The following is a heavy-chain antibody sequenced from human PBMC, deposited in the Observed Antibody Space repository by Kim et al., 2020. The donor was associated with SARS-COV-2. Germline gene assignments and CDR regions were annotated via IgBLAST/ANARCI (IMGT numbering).Heavy chain of an antibody. J-gene: IGHJ4*02. Sequence: ASVKVSCKASGYTFTSYGISWVRQAPGQGLEWMGWISAYNGNTNYAQKLQGRVTMTTDTSTSTAYMELRSLRSDDTAVYYCARDACITIFGLVIAACDYFDYWGQGTLVTVSS. CDR1: GYTFTSYG. D-gene: IGHD3-3*01. CDR2: ISAYNGNT. V-gene: IGHV1-18*01. CDR3: ARDACITIFGLVIAACDYFDY.